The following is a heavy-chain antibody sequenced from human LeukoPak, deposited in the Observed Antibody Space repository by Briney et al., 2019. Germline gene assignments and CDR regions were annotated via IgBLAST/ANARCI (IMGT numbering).Heavy chain of an antibody. Sequence: SETLSLTCTVSGGSISLYYWSWIRQPPGKGLEWIGYFYDTRSPKYNPSLERRVTISVDMSRDQFSLNLTSVTAADTAVYYCARGRGSLTYWGQGTLATVSS. CDR2: FYDTRSP. V-gene: IGHV4-59*01. CDR1: GGSISLYY. J-gene: IGHJ4*02. D-gene: IGHD3-10*01. CDR3: ARGRGSLTY.